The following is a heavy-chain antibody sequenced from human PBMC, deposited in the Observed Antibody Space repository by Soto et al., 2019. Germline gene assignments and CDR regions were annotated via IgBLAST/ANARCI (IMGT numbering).Heavy chain of an antibody. J-gene: IGHJ4*02. V-gene: IGHV4-61*01. Sequence: QVRLQESGPGLVKPSETLSLTCAVSGGSVTSATYDWSWIRQSPGRGPQWIGYIYYTGKTKYNPSLESRVTMSVDTSKNQFSLKLTSVTAADAAVYFCATQRVAVAGLGLSWGQGTLVTVSS. D-gene: IGHD6-19*01. CDR1: GGSVTSATYD. CDR3: ATQRVAVAGLGLS. CDR2: IYYTGKT.